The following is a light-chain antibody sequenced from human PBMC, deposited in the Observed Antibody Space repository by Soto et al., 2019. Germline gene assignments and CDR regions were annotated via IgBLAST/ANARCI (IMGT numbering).Light chain of an antibody. CDR2: KAS. V-gene: IGKV1-5*03. CDR1: QSISHW. J-gene: IGKJ1*01. Sequence: DIQMTQSPSTLSASVGDRVTITCRASQSISHWLAWYQQKPGKAPKLLIYKASTLESGVPPRFSGSGSGTEFTLNISSLQADDFATYYRQQYNSYIVTFGQGTKVEIK. CDR3: QQYNSYIVT.